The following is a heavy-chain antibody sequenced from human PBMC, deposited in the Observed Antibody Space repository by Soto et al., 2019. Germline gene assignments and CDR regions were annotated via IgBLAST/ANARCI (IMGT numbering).Heavy chain of an antibody. CDR1: GFTFSSYS. CDR3: ARSDYIRGSYRPAFDN. Sequence: GGSLRLSCAGSGFTFSSYSMNWVRQAPGKGLEWVAYISGSSSSIYYADSVKGRITISRDNAYNSLYLQIDSLRPEDTAVYYCARSDYIRGSYRPAFDNWGQGTLVTVSS. V-gene: IGHV3-48*01. CDR2: ISGSSSSI. D-gene: IGHD3-16*02. J-gene: IGHJ4*02.